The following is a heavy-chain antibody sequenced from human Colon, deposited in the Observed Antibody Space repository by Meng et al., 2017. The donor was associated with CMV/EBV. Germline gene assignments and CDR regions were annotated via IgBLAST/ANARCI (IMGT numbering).Heavy chain of an antibody. CDR2: IYYSGSA. CDR3: ARGLGHASNNSRDY. Sequence: SETLSLTCTVSGGSFSGHYWSWIRQPPGKGLEWMGYIYYSGSATYSPSLRSRITISVDTSKNQFSLNLRSVTAADTAMYFCARGLGHASNNSRDYWGQGTLVTVSS. CDR1: GGSFSGHY. D-gene: IGHD1-1*01. V-gene: IGHV4-59*11. J-gene: IGHJ4*02.